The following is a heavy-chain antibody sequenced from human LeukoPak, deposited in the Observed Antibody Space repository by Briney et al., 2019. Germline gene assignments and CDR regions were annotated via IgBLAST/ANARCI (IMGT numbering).Heavy chain of an antibody. CDR1: GGSISSYY. CDR2: IYHSGST. Sequence: KPSETLSLTCTVSGGSISSYYWSRIRQPAGKGLEWIGSIYHSGSTYYNPSLKSRVTISVDTSKNQFSLKLSSVTAADTAVYYCARADYSSTWSHDYYYMDVRGKGTTVTVSS. V-gene: IGHV4-4*07. J-gene: IGHJ6*03. D-gene: IGHD6-13*01. CDR3: ARADYSSTWSHDYYYMDV.